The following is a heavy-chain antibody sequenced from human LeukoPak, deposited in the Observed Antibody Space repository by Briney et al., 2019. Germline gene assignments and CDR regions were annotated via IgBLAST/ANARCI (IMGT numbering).Heavy chain of an antibody. J-gene: IGHJ4*02. CDR1: GGSISSSSYY. D-gene: IGHD6-13*01. CDR2: INHSGST. Sequence: SETLSLTCTVSGGSISSSSYYWGWIRQPPGKGLEWIGEINHSGSTNYNPSLKSRVTISVDTSKNQFSLKLSSVTAADTAVYYCATSAAGNGVDYWGQGTLVTVSS. CDR3: ATSAAGNGVDY. V-gene: IGHV4-39*07.